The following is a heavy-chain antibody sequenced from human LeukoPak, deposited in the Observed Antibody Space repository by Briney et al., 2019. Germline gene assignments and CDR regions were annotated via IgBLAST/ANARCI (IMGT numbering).Heavy chain of an antibody. CDR1: GFTFSSYA. V-gene: IGHV3-23*01. Sequence: GGSLRLSCAASGFTFSSYAMTWVRQAPGKGLEWVSSFSGSGGSTYYADSVKGRFTNSRDNSANTLYLQMNSLRAEDTAVYYCAKAPGKDYYYFDYWGQGTLVTVSS. CDR2: FSGSGGST. J-gene: IGHJ4*02. D-gene: IGHD2/OR15-2a*01. CDR3: AKAPGKDYYYFDY.